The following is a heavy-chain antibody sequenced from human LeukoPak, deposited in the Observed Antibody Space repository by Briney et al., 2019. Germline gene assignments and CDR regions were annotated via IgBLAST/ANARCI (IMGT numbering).Heavy chain of an antibody. J-gene: IGHJ1*01. V-gene: IGHV1-18*01. CDR2: ISAYNGNT. CDR3: ARSNYSSSWYPTEYFQH. Sequence: ASVKVSCKASGYTFTSYGISWVRQAPGQWLEWMGWISAYNGNTNYAQKLHGRVTMTTDTSTSTAYMELRSLRSDDTAVYYCARSNYSSSWYPTEYFQHWGQGTLVTVSS. D-gene: IGHD6-13*01. CDR1: GYTFTSYG.